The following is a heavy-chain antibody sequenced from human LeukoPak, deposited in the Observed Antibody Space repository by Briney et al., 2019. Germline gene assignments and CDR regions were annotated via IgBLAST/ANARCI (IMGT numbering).Heavy chain of an antibody. CDR2: ISYDGSNK. CDR3: AKDSGIAVAGIFDY. D-gene: IGHD6-19*01. J-gene: IGHJ4*02. CDR1: EFTFSSYG. V-gene: IGHV3-30*18. Sequence: GRSLRLSCAASEFTFSSYGMHWVRQAPGKGLEWVAVISYDGSNKYYADSVKGRFTISRDNSKNTLYLQMNSLRAEDTAVYYCAKDSGIAVAGIFDYWGQGTLVTVSS.